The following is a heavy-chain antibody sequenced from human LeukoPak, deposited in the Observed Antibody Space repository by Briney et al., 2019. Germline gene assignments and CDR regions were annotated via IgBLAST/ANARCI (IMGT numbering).Heavy chain of an antibody. J-gene: IGHJ4*02. V-gene: IGHV3-23*01. CDR1: GFTFSSYA. D-gene: IGHD3-16*01. CDR2: ISGSGGRT. Sequence: GGSLRLSCEASGFTFSSYAMNWVRQAPGKGLEWVSAISGSGGRTYYADSVKGRFTISRDNSQNALYLQMNSLRAEDTAVYYCAKKDGGSTDYYFDYWGQGTLVTVSS. CDR3: AKKDGGSTDYYFDY.